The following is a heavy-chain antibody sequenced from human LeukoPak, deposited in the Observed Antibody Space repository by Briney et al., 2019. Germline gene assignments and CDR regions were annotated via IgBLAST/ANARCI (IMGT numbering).Heavy chain of an antibody. CDR2: IYTSGNT. CDR1: GASVGDYC. CDR3: AVDNRDF. Sequence: SETLSLTCTVSGASVGDYCWSWVRHAAGKGLEWLGRIYTSGNTIYNPSLQSRVTISVDVSKNQFSLRIISMTAADTGIYYCAVDNRDFWGQGTLVTVSS. J-gene: IGHJ4*02. D-gene: IGHD2/OR15-2a*01. V-gene: IGHV4-4*07.